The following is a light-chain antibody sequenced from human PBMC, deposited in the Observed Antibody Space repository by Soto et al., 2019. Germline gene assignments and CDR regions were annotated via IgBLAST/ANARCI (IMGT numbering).Light chain of an antibody. CDR2: AAS. CDR3: QLSLTTPYI. J-gene: IGKJ2*01. CDR1: QSIGTY. V-gene: IGKV1-39*01. Sequence: DIQMTQSPSSLAASVGDRVTITCRASQSIGTYLNWYQQQIGTAPKLLIYAASSLQSEVPSRFSGSGSRTDFTLTISSLQPEDFATYFCQLSLTTPYIFGQGTKVEIK.